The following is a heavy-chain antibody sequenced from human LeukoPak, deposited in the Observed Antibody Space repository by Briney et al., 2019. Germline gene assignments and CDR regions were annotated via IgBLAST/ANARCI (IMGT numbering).Heavy chain of an antibody. CDR2: MNPNSGNT. V-gene: IGHV1-8*01. J-gene: IGHJ4*02. CDR3: ARGLGISRDFDY. Sequence: ASVKVSCKASGYTFTSYDINWVRQATGQGLEWMGWMNPNSGNTGYAQKFQGRVTMTRNTSISTAYMELSSLRSEDTAVYYCARGLGISRDFDYWGQGTLVTVSS. CDR1: GYTFTSYD. D-gene: IGHD2-15*01.